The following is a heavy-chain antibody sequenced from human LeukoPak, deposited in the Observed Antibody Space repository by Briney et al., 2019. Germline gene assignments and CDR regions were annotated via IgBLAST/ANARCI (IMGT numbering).Heavy chain of an antibody. CDR2: INDDGRIT. V-gene: IGHV3-74*01. CDR3: ARRLANVRWGVNPRWFDP. CDR1: GFTFSSYW. D-gene: IGHD3-10*02. Sequence: PGGSLRLSCVASGFTFSSYWMHWVRQAPGKGLVRVSRINDDGRITSYADSVKGRFTISRDNAKNTLYLQMNSLRAEDTAVYYCARRLANVRWGVNPRWFDPWGQGTLVTVSS. J-gene: IGHJ5*02.